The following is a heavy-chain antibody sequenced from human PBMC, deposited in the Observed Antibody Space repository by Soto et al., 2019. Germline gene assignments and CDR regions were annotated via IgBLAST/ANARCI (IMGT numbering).Heavy chain of an antibody. V-gene: IGHV3-21*01. CDR3: AREYSGYDYADY. CDR1: GFTFSSYS. CDR2: ISYSSSYI. D-gene: IGHD5-12*01. J-gene: IGHJ4*02. Sequence: PGGSLRLSCAASGFTFSSYSMNWFRQAPGKGLEWVSSISYSSSYIYYADSVKGRFTISRDDAKNSLYLQMNSLRAEDTAVYYCAREYSGYDYADYWGQGTLVTVSS.